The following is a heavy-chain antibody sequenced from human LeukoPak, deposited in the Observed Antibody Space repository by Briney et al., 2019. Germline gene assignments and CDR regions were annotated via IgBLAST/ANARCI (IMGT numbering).Heavy chain of an antibody. J-gene: IGHJ4*02. CDR1: GGSFSGYY. CDR3: ARLQIGSSGLGY. Sequence: SETLSLTCAVYGGSFSGYYWSWIRQPPGKGLEWIGEINHSGSTNYNPSLKSRVTISVGTSKNQFSLKLSSVTAADTAVYYCARLQIGSSGLGYWGQGTLVTVSS. D-gene: IGHD6-6*01. CDR2: INHSGST. V-gene: IGHV4-34*01.